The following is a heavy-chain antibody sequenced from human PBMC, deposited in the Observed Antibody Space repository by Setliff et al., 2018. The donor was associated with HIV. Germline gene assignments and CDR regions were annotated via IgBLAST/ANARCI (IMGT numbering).Heavy chain of an antibody. CDR2: IYWNDDK. CDR1: AFSLTTSGVG. Sequence: SGPTLVNPTQTLTLTCTFSAFSLTTSGVGVGWIRQPPGKALEWLALIYWNDDKRYSPSLKSRLTITKDTSKNQVVLTMTNMDPVDTATYYCAHRPGDFWSGYHGGNWFDPWGQGTLVTVSS. J-gene: IGHJ5*02. D-gene: IGHD3-3*01. CDR3: AHRPGDFWSGYHGGNWFDP. V-gene: IGHV2-5*01.